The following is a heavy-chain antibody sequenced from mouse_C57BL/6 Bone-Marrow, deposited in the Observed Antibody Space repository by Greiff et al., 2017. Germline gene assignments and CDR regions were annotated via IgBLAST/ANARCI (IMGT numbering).Heavy chain of an antibody. J-gene: IGHJ3*01. D-gene: IGHD1-1*01. CDR3: ARYYGSSYGWFAY. CDR2: IYPSDSET. CDR1: GYTFTSYW. Sequence: QVQLQQPGAELVRPGSSVKLSCKASGYTFTSYWMDWVKQRPGQGLEWIGNIYPSDSETHYNQKFKDKATLTVDKSSSTAYMQLSSLTSEDYAVYYCARYYGSSYGWFAYWGQGTLVTVSA. V-gene: IGHV1-61*01.